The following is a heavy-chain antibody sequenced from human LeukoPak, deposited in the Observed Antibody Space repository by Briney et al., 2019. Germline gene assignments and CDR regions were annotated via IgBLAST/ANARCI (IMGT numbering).Heavy chain of an antibody. J-gene: IGHJ4*02. Sequence: GSLRLSCAASGFTFSSYEMNWVRQAPRKGLEWVSYISSGSTIYDADSVKGRFTISRDNAKNSLYLQMNSLRAEDTAVYYCARESIAVAGAPFDYWGQGTLVTVSS. CDR2: ISSGSTI. CDR1: GFTFSSYE. CDR3: ARESIAVAGAPFDY. D-gene: IGHD6-19*01. V-gene: IGHV3-48*03.